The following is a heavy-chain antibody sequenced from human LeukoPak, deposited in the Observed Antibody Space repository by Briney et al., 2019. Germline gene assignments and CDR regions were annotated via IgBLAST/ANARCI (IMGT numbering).Heavy chain of an antibody. V-gene: IGHV4-39*01. Sequence: PSETLSLTCTVSGGSISSGTYYWGWIRQSPWKGLEWIGRIYSPGSTYYNPSLKTRVTISAATSKNQFSLQLSSVTAAEMVTYYCARRPPALGAFDIWGHGAMVTVSS. CDR3: ARRPPALGAFDI. CDR2: IYSPGST. J-gene: IGHJ3*02. CDR1: GGSISSGTYY.